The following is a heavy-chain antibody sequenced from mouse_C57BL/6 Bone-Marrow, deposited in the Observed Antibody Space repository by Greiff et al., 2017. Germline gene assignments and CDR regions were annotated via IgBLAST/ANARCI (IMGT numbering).Heavy chain of an antibody. V-gene: IGHV3-4*01. CDR2: ISSSGST. J-gene: IGHJ4*01. CDR3: ARGAYYGSTGHAMDY. Sequence: EVKLVESGPALVKPSQTVSLTCTVTGYSITNGNHWWNWIRQVAGSKLEWIGYISSSGSTDSNPSLKSRISITRDTSKNQLFLQLNSVTTEDIATYYCARGAYYGSTGHAMDYWGQGTSVTVSS. D-gene: IGHD1-1*01. CDR1: GYSITNGNHW.